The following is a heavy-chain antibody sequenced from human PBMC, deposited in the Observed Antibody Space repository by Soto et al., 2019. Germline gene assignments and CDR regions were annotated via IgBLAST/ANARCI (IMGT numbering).Heavy chain of an antibody. Sequence: LSLTCTVSGGYISSSGYYWGWIRQPPGKGLEWIGSIYYSGSTYYNPSLKSRVTISVDTSKNQFSLKVNSVTAADTAVYYCARPAAASYYYVAMDVWGQGTTVTVSS. CDR1: GGYISSSGYY. CDR3: ARPAAASYYYVAMDV. CDR2: IYYSGST. J-gene: IGHJ6*02. V-gene: IGHV4-39*01. D-gene: IGHD6-25*01.